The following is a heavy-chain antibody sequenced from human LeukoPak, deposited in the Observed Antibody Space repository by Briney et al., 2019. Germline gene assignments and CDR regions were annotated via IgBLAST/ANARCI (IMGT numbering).Heavy chain of an antibody. V-gene: IGHV3-21*01. CDR3: ARDREAMAGYYFDY. D-gene: IGHD6-19*01. Sequence: GGSLRLSCAASGFTFNSYNINWVRQASGKGLEWVSSISSSGSFTYYADSVKGRFTISRDNAKNSLYLQMNSLRAEDTAVYYCARDREAMAGYYFDYWGQGTLVTVSS. J-gene: IGHJ4*02. CDR2: ISSSGSFT. CDR1: GFTFNSYN.